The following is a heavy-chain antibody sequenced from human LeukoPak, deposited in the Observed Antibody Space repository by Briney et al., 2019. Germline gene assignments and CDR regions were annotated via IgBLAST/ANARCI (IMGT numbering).Heavy chain of an antibody. CDR2: VDPRDGGT. V-gene: IGHV1-24*01. J-gene: IGHJ6*02. CDR3: ATFIPRPNDYGDYLYYYYGMDV. D-gene: IGHD4-17*01. Sequence: GASVKVSFKVSGNTLTELSMHWVRPAPGKGLEWMGGVDPRDGGTFYAQRFQGRVTMTDDTSTDTAYMELSSLRSEDTAIYYCATFIPRPNDYGDYLYYYYGMDVWGQGTTVTVSS. CDR1: GNTLTELS.